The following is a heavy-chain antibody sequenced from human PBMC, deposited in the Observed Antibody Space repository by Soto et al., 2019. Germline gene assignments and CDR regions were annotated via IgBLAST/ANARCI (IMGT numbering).Heavy chain of an antibody. CDR2: INPNSGGT. V-gene: IGHV1-2*02. Sequence: SAVKPSCKASGYTITGYYMHWVRQAPGQGLEWMGWINPNSGGTNYAQKFQGRVTMTRDTSISTAYMELSSLRSEDTAVYYCASVSESYYGMYGWGQGNTVTVS. CDR1: GYTITGYY. J-gene: IGHJ6*02. CDR3: ASVSESYYGMYG.